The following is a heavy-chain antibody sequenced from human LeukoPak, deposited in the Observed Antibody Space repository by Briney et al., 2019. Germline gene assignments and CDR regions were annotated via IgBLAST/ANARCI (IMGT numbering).Heavy chain of an antibody. V-gene: IGHV3-21*01. D-gene: IGHD3-3*01. J-gene: IGHJ4*02. CDR3: AREPYYDFWSGYYDIDY. Sequence: GGSLRLSCAASGFSFSGSGMNWVRQAPGKGLEWVSSISSSSSYIYYADSVKGRFTISRDNAKNSLYLQMNSLRAEDTAVYYCAREPYYDFWSGYYDIDYWGQGTLVTVSS. CDR2: ISSSSSYI. CDR1: GFSFSGSG.